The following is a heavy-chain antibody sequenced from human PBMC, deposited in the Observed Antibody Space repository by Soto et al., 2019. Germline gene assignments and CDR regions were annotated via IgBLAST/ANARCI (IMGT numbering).Heavy chain of an antibody. CDR2: ISGSSQTI. CDR1: GFIFNTYS. J-gene: IGHJ4*02. V-gene: IGHV3-48*02. CDR3: ARTLSWRRGPFDS. Sequence: EVQLVESGGGLIQPGGSLRLSCAASGFIFNTYSMNWVRQAPGKGLEWVSYISGSSQTIFYADSVRGRFTICRDTANNSTYPQMVSLRYEDTAVYYCARTLSWRRGPFDSWGQGTLVTVSS. D-gene: IGHD2-15*01.